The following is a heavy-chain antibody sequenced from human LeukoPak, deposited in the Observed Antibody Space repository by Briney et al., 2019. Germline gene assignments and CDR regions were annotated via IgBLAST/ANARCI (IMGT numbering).Heavy chain of an antibody. CDR3: ARTYCDFWSGWDNWFDP. V-gene: IGHV4-4*09. J-gene: IGHJ5*02. Sequence: SETLSLTCTVSGGSISSYYWSWIRQPPGKGLEWIGYIYTSGSTNYNPSLKSRVTISVDTSKNQFSLKLSSVTAADTAVYYCARTYCDFWSGWDNWFDPWGQGTLVTVSS. CDR2: IYTSGST. CDR1: GGSISSYY. D-gene: IGHD3-3*01.